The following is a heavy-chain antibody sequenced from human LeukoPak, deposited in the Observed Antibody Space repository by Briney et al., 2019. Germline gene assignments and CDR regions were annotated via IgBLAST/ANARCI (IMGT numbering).Heavy chain of an antibody. J-gene: IGHJ4*02. V-gene: IGHV4-30-4*08. D-gene: IGHD3-3*01. CDR2: IYYSGST. CDR1: GGSISSGDYY. CDR3: ARARFLEWLLVDFDY. Sequence: SQTLSLTCTVSGGSISSGDYYWSWIRQPPGKGLEWIGYIYYSGSTYYNPSLKGRVTISVDTSKNQFSLKLSSVTAADTAVYYCARARFLEWLLVDFDYWGQGTLVTVSS.